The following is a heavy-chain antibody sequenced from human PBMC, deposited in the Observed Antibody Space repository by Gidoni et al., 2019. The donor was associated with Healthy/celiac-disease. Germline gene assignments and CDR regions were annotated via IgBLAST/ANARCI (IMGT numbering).Heavy chain of an antibody. J-gene: IGHJ5*02. CDR2: IYYSGRT. Sequence: QLQLQESGPGLVKPSETLSLTCTVSGCSISSSSYYWGWIRPPPGKGLEWSGRIYYSGRTYYNPPLKSRVTISVDTSKTQFSLKLSSVTAADTAVYYCARRSCDCSGGSCYSWWFDPWGQGTLVTVSS. CDR1: GCSISSSSYY. V-gene: IGHV4-39*01. CDR3: ARRSCDCSGGSCYSWWFDP. D-gene: IGHD2-15*01.